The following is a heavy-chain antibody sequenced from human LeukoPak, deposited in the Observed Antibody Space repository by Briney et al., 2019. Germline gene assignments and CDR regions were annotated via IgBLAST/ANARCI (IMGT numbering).Heavy chain of an antibody. V-gene: IGHV1-2*06. CDR2: IDPNSGGT. D-gene: IGHD5/OR15-5a*01. J-gene: IGHJ4*02. CDR3: ARDASVSADY. CDR1: GYTLTGYY. Sequence: ASVKVSCKASGYTLTGYYMHWVRQAPGQGLEWMGRIDPNSGGTSYAQNFQGRVTMTRDTSISTAYMDLTRLTSDDTAVYYCARDASVSADYWGQGTLVTVSS.